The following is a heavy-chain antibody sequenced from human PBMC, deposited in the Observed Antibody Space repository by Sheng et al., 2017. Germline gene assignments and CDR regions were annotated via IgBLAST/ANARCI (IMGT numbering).Heavy chain of an antibody. CDR1: GGSISGFY. Sequence: QVQLQESGPGLVKPSETLSLTCTVSGGSISGFYWSWIRQPPGKGLEWIGCIYYTGSTYYNPSLKGRVSMSVDTSQNQFSLTLSSVTAADTAVYYCTRDQSPSSGVADAFDMWGQGTMVTVSS. CDR3: TRDQSPSSGVADAFDM. D-gene: IGHD6-19*01. V-gene: IGHV4-59*12. CDR2: IYYTGST. J-gene: IGHJ3*02.